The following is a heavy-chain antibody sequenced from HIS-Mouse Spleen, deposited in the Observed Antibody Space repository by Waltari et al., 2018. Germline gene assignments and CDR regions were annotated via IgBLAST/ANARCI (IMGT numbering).Heavy chain of an antibody. CDR3: AREIPYSSSWYDWYFDL. D-gene: IGHD6-13*01. Sequence: QLQLQESGPGLVKPSETLSLTCTVSGGSLSSSSYLWGGIRPPPGKGLEWIGSIYYSGSTYYNPSLKSRVTISVDTSKNQFSLKLSSVTAADTAVYYCAREIPYSSSWYDWYFDLWGRGTLVTVSS. J-gene: IGHJ2*01. V-gene: IGHV4-39*07. CDR2: IYYSGST. CDR1: GGSLSSSSYL.